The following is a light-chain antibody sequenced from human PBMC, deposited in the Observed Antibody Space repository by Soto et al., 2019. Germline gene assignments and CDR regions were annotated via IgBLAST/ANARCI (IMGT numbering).Light chain of an antibody. Sequence: EIVLTQSPGTLSLSPGEGATLSCRASQSVSSSYLAWYQQKPGQAPRLLIYGASSRATGIPDRFSGSGSGTDFTLTISRLEPEDFAVYYCQQYGSSPWTFGPGTKVDI. CDR2: GAS. CDR3: QQYGSSPWT. CDR1: QSVSSSY. J-gene: IGKJ1*01. V-gene: IGKV3-20*01.